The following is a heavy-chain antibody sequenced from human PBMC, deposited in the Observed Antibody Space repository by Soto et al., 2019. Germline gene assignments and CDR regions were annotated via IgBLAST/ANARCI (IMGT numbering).Heavy chain of an antibody. V-gene: IGHV1-69*06. CDR2: IIPIFGTA. CDR3: ARDQGIAAAGTITPRYYYGMDV. Sequence: QVQLVQSGAEVKKPGSSVKVSCTASGGTFSSYAISWVRQAPGQGLEWMGGIIPIFGTANYAQKFQGRVTITADKSTSTAYMELSSLRSEDTAVYYCARDQGIAAAGTITPRYYYGMDVWGQGTTVTVSS. J-gene: IGHJ6*02. CDR1: GGTFSSYA. D-gene: IGHD6-13*01.